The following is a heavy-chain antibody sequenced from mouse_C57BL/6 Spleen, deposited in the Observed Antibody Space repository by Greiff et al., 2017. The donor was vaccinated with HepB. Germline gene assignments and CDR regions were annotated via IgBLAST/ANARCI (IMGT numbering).Heavy chain of an antibody. J-gene: IGHJ4*01. CDR2: ISSGGDYI. V-gene: IGHV5-9-1*02. CDR1: GFTFSSYA. D-gene: IGHD1-1*01. Sequence: EVQRVESGEGLVKPGGSLKLSCAASGFTFSSYAMSWVRQTPEKRLEWVAYISSGGDYIYYADTVKGRFTISRDNARNTLYLQMSSLKSEDTAMYYCTRDEGAVAPYYYAMDYWGQGTSVTVSS. CDR3: TRDEGAVAPYYYAMDY.